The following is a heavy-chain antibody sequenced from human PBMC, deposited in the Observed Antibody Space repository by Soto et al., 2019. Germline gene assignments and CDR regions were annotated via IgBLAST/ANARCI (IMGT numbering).Heavy chain of an antibody. Sequence: SVEVSCKASGGTFSRYTITWVLQAPGQGLEWMGGITPMFGTPNYAQKFQGRVTITADESTSTAYMELSSLRSEDTAMYYCARDGTLYDSSAYYYLYWGQGTLVTVSS. CDR3: ARDGTLYDSSAYYYLY. CDR1: GGTFSRYT. D-gene: IGHD3-22*01. CDR2: ITPMFGTP. V-gene: IGHV1-69*13. J-gene: IGHJ4*02.